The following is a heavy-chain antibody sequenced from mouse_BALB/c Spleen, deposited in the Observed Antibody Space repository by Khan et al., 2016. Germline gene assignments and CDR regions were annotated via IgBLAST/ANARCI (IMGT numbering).Heavy chain of an antibody. V-gene: IGHV1-7*01. D-gene: IGHD1-1*01. CDR1: GYTFTSYW. Sequence: QVQLQQSGAELAKPGASVKMSCKASGYTFTSYWMHWVKQRPGQGLEWIGYINPSTGYTEYNQKFKDKATLTADKSSSTAYMQLSSLTSEDSAVYYCTRYYGSSYFDYWCQGTTLTVSS. CDR2: INPSTGYT. J-gene: IGHJ2*01. CDR3: TRYYGSSYFDY.